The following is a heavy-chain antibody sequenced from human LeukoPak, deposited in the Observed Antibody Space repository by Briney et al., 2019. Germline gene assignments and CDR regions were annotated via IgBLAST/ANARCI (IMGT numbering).Heavy chain of an antibody. V-gene: IGHV4-31*03. J-gene: IGHJ6*02. Sequence: SETLSLTCTVSGGSISSSSYYWGWISQHPGKGLEWIGYIYYSGSTYYNPSLKSRVTISVDTSKNQFSLKLSSVTAADTAVYYCARGKDAHYYGMDVWGQGTTVTVSS. CDR2: IYYSGST. CDR3: ARGKDAHYYGMDV. CDR1: GGSISSSSYY.